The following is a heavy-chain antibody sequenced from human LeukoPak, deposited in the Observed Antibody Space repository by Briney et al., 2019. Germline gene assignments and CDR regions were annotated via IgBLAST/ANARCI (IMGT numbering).Heavy chain of an antibody. V-gene: IGHV4-34*01. Sequence: PSETLSLTCAVYVGSFSGYYWSWIRQPPGKGLEWIGEINHSGSTNYNPSLKSRVTISVDTSKNQFSLKLSSVTAADTAVYYCARGPAAGEEYYYYGMDVWGQGTTVTVSS. J-gene: IGHJ6*02. CDR3: ARGPAAGEEYYYYGMDV. CDR2: INHSGST. CDR1: VGSFSGYY. D-gene: IGHD4-17*01.